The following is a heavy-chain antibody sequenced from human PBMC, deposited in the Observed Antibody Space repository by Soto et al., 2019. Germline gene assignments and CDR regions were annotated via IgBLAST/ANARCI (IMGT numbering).Heavy chain of an antibody. CDR2: VRNRANSYTT. CDR3: SRSPEVGVRGAY. V-gene: IGHV3-72*01. D-gene: IGHD3-10*01. CDR1: GFTFSDHY. Sequence: EVQLVESGGGLVQPGGSLRLSCAASGFTFSDHYMDWVRQAPGKGLEWVARVRNRANSYTTEYAASVKGRFTISRDGSKNSLYLQMNILRNEDTAVYFCSRSPEVGVRGAYWGQGILVTVSS. J-gene: IGHJ4*02.